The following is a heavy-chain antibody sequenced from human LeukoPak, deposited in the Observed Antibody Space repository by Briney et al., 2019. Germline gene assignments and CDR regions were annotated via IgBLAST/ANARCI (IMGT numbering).Heavy chain of an antibody. V-gene: IGHV4-59*08. CDR1: GGSISSYY. J-gene: IGHJ4*02. Sequence: PSETLSLTCTVSGGSISSYYWSWIRQPPGKGLEWIGYIYYSGSTNYNPSLKSRVTISVDTSKNQFSLMLNSVTAADTAVYYCARNRSVTTTPGFDHWGQGTLVTVSS. CDR3: ARNRSVTTTPGFDH. D-gene: IGHD4-17*01. CDR2: IYYSGST.